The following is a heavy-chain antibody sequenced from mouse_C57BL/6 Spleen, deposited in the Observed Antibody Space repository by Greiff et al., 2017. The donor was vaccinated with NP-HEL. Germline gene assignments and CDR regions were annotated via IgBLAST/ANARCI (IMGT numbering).Heavy chain of an antibody. Sequence: EVMLVESGGGLVKPGGSLKLSCAASGFTFSDYGMHWVRQAPEKGLEWVAYISSGSSTIYYADTVKGRFTISRDNAKNTLFLQMTSLRSEDTAMYYCARSYDGLFAYWGQGTLVTVSA. J-gene: IGHJ3*01. V-gene: IGHV5-17*01. CDR1: GFTFSDYG. D-gene: IGHD2-3*01. CDR2: ISSGSSTI. CDR3: ARSYDGLFAY.